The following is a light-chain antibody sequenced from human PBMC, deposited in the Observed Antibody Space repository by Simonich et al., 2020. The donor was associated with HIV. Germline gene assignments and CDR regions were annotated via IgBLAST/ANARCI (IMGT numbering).Light chain of an antibody. CDR1: TSDDGGYNY. CDR3: SSYAGINNWV. J-gene: IGLJ3*02. Sequence: QSALTQPPSASGSPGQSVTISCTGATSDDGGYNYVSWYQQHPGKAPKLIIYEVTKRPSGVPDRFSGSKSGNTASLTVSGLQAEDEADYYCSSYAGINNWVFGGGTKLTVL. CDR2: EVT. V-gene: IGLV2-8*01.